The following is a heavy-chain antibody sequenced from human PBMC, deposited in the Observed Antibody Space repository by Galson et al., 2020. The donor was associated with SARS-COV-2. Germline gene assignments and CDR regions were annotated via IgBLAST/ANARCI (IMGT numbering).Heavy chain of an antibody. Sequence: GGSLRLSCAASGFTFDDYAMHWVRQAPGKGLEWVSGISWNSGSIGYADSVKGRFTISRDNAKNSLYLQMNSLRAEDTALYYCAKDHWWGYCSSTSCSGYFQHWGQGTLVTVSS. V-gene: IGHV3-9*01. J-gene: IGHJ1*01. CDR1: GFTFDDYA. CDR2: ISWNSGSI. D-gene: IGHD2-2*01. CDR3: AKDHWWGYCSSTSCSGYFQH.